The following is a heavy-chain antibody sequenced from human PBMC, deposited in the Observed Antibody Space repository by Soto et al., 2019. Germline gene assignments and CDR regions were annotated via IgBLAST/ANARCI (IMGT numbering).Heavy chain of an antibody. CDR3: ASPPLLRYFARLSTPPYFDY. CDR1: GGTFSSPS. J-gene: IGHJ4*01. D-gene: IGHD3-9*01. CDR2: IIPIFGTA. Sequence: SVKVSCKATGGTFSSPSISWVRQAPGQGLEWMGGIIPIFGTANYAQKFQGRVTITADESTSTAYMELSSLRSEDTAVYYCASPPLLRYFARLSTPPYFDYWGQ. V-gene: IGHV1-69*13.